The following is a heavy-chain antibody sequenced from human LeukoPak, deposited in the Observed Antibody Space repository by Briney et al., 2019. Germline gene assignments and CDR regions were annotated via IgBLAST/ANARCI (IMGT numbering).Heavy chain of an antibody. Sequence: GVSLRFSCAASGFAFYNYHMHWVPPTGKDLEWVSVIAANGDSYYAGSVKGRFTISRDNGNNALYLQMNSLRDGDTAVYYCARGYSYRFDYWGQGTLVTVSS. CDR3: ARGYSYRFDY. CDR1: GFAFYNYH. D-gene: IGHD4-11*01. CDR2: IAANGDS. J-gene: IGHJ4*02. V-gene: IGHV3-13*01.